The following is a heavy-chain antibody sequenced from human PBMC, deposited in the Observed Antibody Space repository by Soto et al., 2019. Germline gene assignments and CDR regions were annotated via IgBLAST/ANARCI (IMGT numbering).Heavy chain of an antibody. V-gene: IGHV2-5*01. J-gene: IGHJ4*02. D-gene: IGHD2-8*01. CDR1: GFSLSISGEG. CDR2: IYWSDEK. CDR3: ARLVYRAGGCIFAS. Sequence: QITLKESGPTLVKPTQTLTLTCTFSGFSLSISGEGVAWNRQSPGKALEWLALIYWSDEKHYSPALNNRLTNTNDTSKSLVVLTTANMDPVATATYNCARLVYRAGGCIFASWGQGSLVTFSS.